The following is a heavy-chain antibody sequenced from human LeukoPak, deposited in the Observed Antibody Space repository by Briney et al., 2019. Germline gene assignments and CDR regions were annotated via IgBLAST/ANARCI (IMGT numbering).Heavy chain of an antibody. Sequence: GGSLRLSCAASAFSFSSYAMSWVRQAPGKGLEWVSAISGSDSSTYYADSVKGRFTISRDNSKNTLYLQMNGLTAEDTAVYYCAKLSVIVVVVGTFTHRGRGTLVTVSS. CDR1: AFSFSSYA. V-gene: IGHV3-23*01. CDR2: ISGSDSST. D-gene: IGHD2-15*01. CDR3: AKLSVIVVVVGTFTH. J-gene: IGHJ4*02.